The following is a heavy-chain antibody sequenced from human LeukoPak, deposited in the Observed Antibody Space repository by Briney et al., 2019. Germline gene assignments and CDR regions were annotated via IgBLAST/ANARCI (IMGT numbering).Heavy chain of an antibody. CDR3: ARDPTYYDFWSGSSWGYYYYYMDV. V-gene: IGHV1-46*01. D-gene: IGHD3-3*01. J-gene: IGHJ6*03. CDR1: GYTFTSYY. CDR2: INPSGGST. Sequence: ASVKVSCKASGYTFTSYYMHWVRQAPGQGLEWMGIINPSGGSTSYAQKFQGRVTMTRDTSTSTVYMELSSLRSDDTAVYYCARDPTYYDFWSGSSWGYYYYYMDVWGKGTTVTVSS.